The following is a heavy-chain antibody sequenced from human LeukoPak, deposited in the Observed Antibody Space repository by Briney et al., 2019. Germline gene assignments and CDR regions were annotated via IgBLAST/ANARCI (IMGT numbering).Heavy chain of an antibody. Sequence: SVKVSCKASGGTFSSYAISWVRQAPGQGLEWMGGIIPIFGAANYAQKSQGRVTITADESTSTAYMELSSLRSEDTAVYYCAVEATPSPDYGDYVIEAFDIWGQGTMVTVSS. D-gene: IGHD4-17*01. V-gene: IGHV1-69*13. CDR1: GGTFSSYA. J-gene: IGHJ3*02. CDR2: IIPIFGAA. CDR3: AVEATPSPDYGDYVIEAFDI.